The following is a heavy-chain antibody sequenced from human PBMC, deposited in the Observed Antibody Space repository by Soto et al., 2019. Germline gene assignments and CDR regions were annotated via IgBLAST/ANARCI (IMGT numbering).Heavy chain of an antibody. D-gene: IGHD3-22*01. CDR1: GFTFSKYA. CDR2: ISNDGSNP. Sequence: LRLSCAASGFTFSKYAMHWVRQARGTGLEWVAVISNDGSNPYYADSVKGRFTISRDNSKNTLYLQMNSLREEDTAVYYCARTGYDRSGYFVEYYFDYWGQGTLVTVSS. CDR3: ARTGYDRSGYFVEYYFDY. J-gene: IGHJ4*02. V-gene: IGHV3-30-3*01.